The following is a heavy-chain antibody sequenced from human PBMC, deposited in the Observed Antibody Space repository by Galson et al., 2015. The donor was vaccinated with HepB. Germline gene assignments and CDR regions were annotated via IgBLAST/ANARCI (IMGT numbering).Heavy chain of an antibody. V-gene: IGHV3-23*01. Sequence: SLRLSCAASGFTFSSYAMSWVRQAPGKGLEWVSAISGSGGSTYYADSVKGRFTISRDNSKNTLYLQMNSLRAEDTAVYYCAKVGITGTTFRSYFDYWGQGTLVTVSS. CDR2: ISGSGGST. CDR3: AKVGITGTTFRSYFDY. J-gene: IGHJ4*02. D-gene: IGHD1-7*01. CDR1: GFTFSSYA.